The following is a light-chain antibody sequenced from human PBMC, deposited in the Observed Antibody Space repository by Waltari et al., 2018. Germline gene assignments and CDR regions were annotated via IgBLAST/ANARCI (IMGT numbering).Light chain of an antibody. CDR3: QQYKTWPPIT. CDR2: GAT. Sequence: EIVMTQSPATLSVSPGERATLSCRASQSLSDSLAWYQLTPAQAPRLLMYGATFRSTGMPGRFRASGSGTDFTVTISSLHSEGFAIYYCQQYKTWPPITFGQGTRLEIK. J-gene: IGKJ5*01. CDR1: QSLSDS. V-gene: IGKV3-15*01.